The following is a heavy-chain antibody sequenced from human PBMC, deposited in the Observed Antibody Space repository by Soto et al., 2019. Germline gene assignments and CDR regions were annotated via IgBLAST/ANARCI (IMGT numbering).Heavy chain of an antibody. CDR1: GYYSSSSW. CDR3: ARRGTLSGRDAFDV. J-gene: IGHJ3*01. CDR2: VYVSDSET. D-gene: IGHD5-12*01. V-gene: IGHV5-51*03. Sequence: PXDSLTISGRGSGYYSSSSWIAWVGQMSGKGLEWVGSVYVSDSETKYSPSFQGQVTISADKYTNTAYLYWSSLKASDTAMYYCARRGTLSGRDAFDVWGEGTMVTVSS.